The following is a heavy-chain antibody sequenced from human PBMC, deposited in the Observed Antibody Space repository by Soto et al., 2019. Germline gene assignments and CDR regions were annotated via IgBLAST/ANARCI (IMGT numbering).Heavy chain of an antibody. CDR1: GFTFSNAW. D-gene: IGHD6-6*01. CDR2: IKSKTDGGTT. J-gene: IGHJ4*02. Sequence: EVQLVESGGGLVIPGGSLRLSCAASGFTFSNAWLSWVRQAPGKGLEWVGRIKSKTDGGTTDYTAPVKGRFTISRDYSNNTLYLQMNSLKIEDTAVYYCTTGSTSTKNYWGQGTLVTVSS. CDR3: TTGSTSTKNY. V-gene: IGHV3-15*01.